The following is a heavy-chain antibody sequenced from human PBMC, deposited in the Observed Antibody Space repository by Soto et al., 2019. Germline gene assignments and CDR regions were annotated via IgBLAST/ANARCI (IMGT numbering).Heavy chain of an antibody. J-gene: IGHJ4*02. CDR2: IWYDGSNK. V-gene: IGHV3-33*01. CDR3: ARDDEPGIAAAGLDY. CDR1: GFTFSSYG. Sequence: QVQLVESGGGVVQPGRSLRLSCAASGFTFSSYGMHWVRQAPGKGLEWVAVIWYDGSNKYYADSVKGRFTISRDNSKNTLYLQMNSLGAEDTAVYYCARDDEPGIAAAGLDYWGQGTLVTVSS. D-gene: IGHD6-13*01.